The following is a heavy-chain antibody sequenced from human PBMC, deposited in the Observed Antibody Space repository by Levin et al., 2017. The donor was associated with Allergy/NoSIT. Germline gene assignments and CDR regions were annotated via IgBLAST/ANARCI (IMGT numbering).Heavy chain of an antibody. V-gene: IGHV4-31*03. D-gene: IGHD6-13*01. J-gene: IGHJ4*02. CDR1: GGSISSGGYY. CDR2: IYYSGST. Sequence: SQTLSLTCTVSGGSISSGGYYWSWIRQHPGKGLEWIGYIYYSGSTYYNPSLKSRVTISVDTSKNQFSLKLSSVTAADTAVYYCARVRIAAAGTPFDYWGQGTLVTVSS. CDR3: ARVRIAAAGTPFDY.